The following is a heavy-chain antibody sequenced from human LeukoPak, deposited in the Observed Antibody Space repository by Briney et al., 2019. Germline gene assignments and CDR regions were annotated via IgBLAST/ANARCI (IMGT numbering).Heavy chain of an antibody. D-gene: IGHD3-10*01. CDR1: GYTFTSYY. V-gene: IGHV1-46*04. CDR2: INPSGGST. Sequence: GASVKVSCKASGYTFTSYYIHWVRQAPGQGLEWMGLINPSGGSTNYAQKLQGRVTMTRDTSTSTVYMELSSLRSEDTAVYYCARGPRITMVRGGQWYYYMDVWGKGITVTISS. CDR3: ARGPRITMVRGGQWYYYMDV. J-gene: IGHJ6*03.